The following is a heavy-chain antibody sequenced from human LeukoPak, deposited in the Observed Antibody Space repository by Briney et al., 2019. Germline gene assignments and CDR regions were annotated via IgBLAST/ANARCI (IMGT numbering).Heavy chain of an antibody. CDR3: ASPPAGPNAFDI. CDR2: ISSSSSYI. V-gene: IGHV3-21*01. Sequence: GGSLRRSCAASGFTFSRYSMNWVRQAPGKELEWGSSISSSSSYIYYADSVKGRFTISSDNAKNSLYLQMTSLRAEGTAVYYCASPPAGPNAFDIWGQGTMVTVSS. J-gene: IGHJ3*02. CDR1: GFTFSRYS. D-gene: IGHD6-13*01.